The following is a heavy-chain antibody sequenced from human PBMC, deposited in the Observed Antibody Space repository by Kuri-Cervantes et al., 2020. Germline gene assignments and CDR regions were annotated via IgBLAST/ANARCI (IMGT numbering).Heavy chain of an antibody. V-gene: IGHV3-9*01. Sequence: SLKISCAASGFTFDGYAMHWVRQAPGKGLEWVSGINWNIVSIAYADSVKGRFTISRDNSKNTLYLQMNSLRAEDTAVYYCASKKLSSGYYYYYMDVWGKGTTVTVSS. CDR2: INWNIVSI. CDR3: ASKKLSSGYYYYYMDV. CDR1: GFTFDGYA. D-gene: IGHD6-19*01. J-gene: IGHJ6*03.